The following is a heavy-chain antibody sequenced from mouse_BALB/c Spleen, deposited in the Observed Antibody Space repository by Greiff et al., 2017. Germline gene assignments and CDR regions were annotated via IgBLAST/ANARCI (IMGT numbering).Heavy chain of an antibody. Sequence: DVMLVESGGGLVQPGGSLKLSCAASGFTFSSYGMSWVRQTPDKRLELVATINSNGGSTYYPDSVKGRFTISRDNAKNTLYLQMSSLKSEDTAMYYCARDGPTMILLYGLDYWGQGTTLTVSS. CDR3: ARDGPTMILLYGLDY. CDR2: INSNGGST. CDR1: GFTFSSYG. V-gene: IGHV5-6-3*01. D-gene: IGHD2-4*01. J-gene: IGHJ2*01.